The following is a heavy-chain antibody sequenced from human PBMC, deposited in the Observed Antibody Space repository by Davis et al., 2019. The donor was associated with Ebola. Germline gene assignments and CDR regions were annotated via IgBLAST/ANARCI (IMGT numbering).Heavy chain of an antibody. Sequence: ASVKVSCKASGYTFTSYGISWVRQAPGQGLEWMGWISAYNGNTNYAQKLQGRVTMTTDTSTSTAYMELRSLRSEDTAVYYCARGSDSSGYYPTDYWGQGTLVTVSS. D-gene: IGHD3-22*01. CDR1: GYTFTSYG. CDR3: ARGSDSSGYYPTDY. V-gene: IGHV1-18*01. CDR2: ISAYNGNT. J-gene: IGHJ4*02.